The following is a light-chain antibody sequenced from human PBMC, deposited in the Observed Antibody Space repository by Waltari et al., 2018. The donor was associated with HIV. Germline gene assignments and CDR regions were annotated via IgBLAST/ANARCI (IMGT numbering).Light chain of an antibody. Sequence: DIVMTQSPRSLPVTPGESASISCTSSQSLLHSRGYNYLDWYVQKPGQSPQLLIYSGSARPSGVPDRFSGSGSGTNFTLKISRVETEDVGIYYCMQSLQLPQTFGQGTRLEIK. V-gene: IGKV2-28*01. CDR3: MQSLQLPQT. J-gene: IGKJ2*01. CDR2: SGS. CDR1: QSLLHSRGYNY.